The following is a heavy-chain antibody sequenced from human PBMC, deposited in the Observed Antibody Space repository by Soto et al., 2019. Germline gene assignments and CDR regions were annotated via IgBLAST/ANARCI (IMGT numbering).Heavy chain of an antibody. J-gene: IGHJ4*02. CDR2: INHSGST. V-gene: IGHV4-34*01. CDR3: ALVSNYGDWQRFDY. D-gene: IGHD4-17*01. CDR1: GGSFSGYY. Sequence: SETLSLTCAVYGGSFSGYYWSWIRQPPGKGLEWIGEINHSGSTNYNPSLKSRVTISVDTSKNQFSLKLSSVTAADTAVYYCALVSNYGDWQRFDYWGQGTLVTVSS.